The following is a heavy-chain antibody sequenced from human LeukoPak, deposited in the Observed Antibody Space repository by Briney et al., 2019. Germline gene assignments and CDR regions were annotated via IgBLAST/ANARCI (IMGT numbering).Heavy chain of an antibody. V-gene: IGHV3-23*01. CDR3: AKDPLVYYDYVWGSYRYKKGGYFDY. J-gene: IGHJ4*02. CDR1: GFTFSSYS. Sequence: GGSLRLSCAASGFTFSSYSMNWVRQAPGKGLEWVSAISGSGGSTYYADSVKGRFTISRDNSKNTLYLQMNSLRAEDTAVYYCAKDPLVYYDYVWGSYRYKKGGYFDYWGQGTLVTVSS. CDR2: ISGSGGST. D-gene: IGHD3-16*02.